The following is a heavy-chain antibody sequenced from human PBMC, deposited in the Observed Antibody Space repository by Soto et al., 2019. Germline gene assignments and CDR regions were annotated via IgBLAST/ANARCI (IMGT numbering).Heavy chain of an antibody. D-gene: IGHD4-17*01. CDR2: IKQDGSEK. CDR1: GFTFSSYW. V-gene: IGHV3-7*01. J-gene: IGHJ4*02. Sequence: PGGSLRLSCAASGFTFSSYWMSWVRQAPGKGLEWVANIKQDGSEKYYVDSVKGRFTISTDNAKNSLYLQMNSLRAEDTAVYYCARDVITVTTPYYFDYWGQGTLVTVSS. CDR3: ARDVITVTTPYYFDY.